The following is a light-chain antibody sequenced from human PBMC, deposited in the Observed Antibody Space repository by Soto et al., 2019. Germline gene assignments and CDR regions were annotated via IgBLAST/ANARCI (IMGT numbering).Light chain of an antibody. V-gene: IGKV1-9*01. CDR1: QGIGSY. CDR2: ASS. J-gene: IGKJ2*01. Sequence: IQLTQSPSSLSASVGDRVTITCRASQGIGSYFAWYQQKPGKAPKLLIYASSTLRSGVPSRFSGSGSGTDFTLTISSLQPEDFATYYCQQSYGIPYTFGQGTKLEIK. CDR3: QQSYGIPYT.